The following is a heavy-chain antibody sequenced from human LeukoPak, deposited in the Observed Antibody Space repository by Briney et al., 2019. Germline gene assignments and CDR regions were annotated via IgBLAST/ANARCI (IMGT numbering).Heavy chain of an antibody. V-gene: IGHV4-38-2*02. J-gene: IGHJ4*02. CDR2: IYHSGST. CDR3: ARSLGYYYDSSGYPDY. Sequence: SETLSLTCTVSGYSISSGYYWGWIRQPPGKGLEWIGSIYHSGSTYYNPSLKSRVTISVDTSKNQFSLKLSSVTAADTAVYYCARSLGYYYDSSGYPDYWGQGTLVTVSS. CDR1: GYSISSGYY. D-gene: IGHD3-22*01.